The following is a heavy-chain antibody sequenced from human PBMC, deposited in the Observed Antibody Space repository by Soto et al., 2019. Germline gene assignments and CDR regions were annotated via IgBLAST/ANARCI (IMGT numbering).Heavy chain of an antibody. Sequence: SVKVSCKASGGSFSSYTISWVRQAPGQGLEWMGRIIPILGIANYAQKFQGRVTITADKSTSTAYMELSSLRSEDTAVYYCARPRRDSSGWYYFDYWGQGTLVTVSS. J-gene: IGHJ4*02. CDR3: ARPRRDSSGWYYFDY. D-gene: IGHD6-19*01. CDR1: GGSFSSYT. V-gene: IGHV1-69*02. CDR2: IIPILGIA.